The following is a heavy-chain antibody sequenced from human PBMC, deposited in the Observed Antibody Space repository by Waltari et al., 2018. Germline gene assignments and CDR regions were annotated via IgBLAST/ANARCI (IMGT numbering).Heavy chain of an antibody. V-gene: IGHV3-30*18. CDR2: ISYDVSNK. CDR1: GFTFSSYG. J-gene: IGHJ4*02. Sequence: QGQLVESGGGVVQPGRSLRLSCAASGFTFSSYGMHWVRQAPGKGLEWVAVISYDVSNKYYADSVKGRFTISRDNSKNTLYLQMNSLRAEDTAVYYCAKRFEVAYGGGFDYWGQGTLVTVSS. CDR3: AKRFEVAYGGGFDY. D-gene: IGHD4-17*01.